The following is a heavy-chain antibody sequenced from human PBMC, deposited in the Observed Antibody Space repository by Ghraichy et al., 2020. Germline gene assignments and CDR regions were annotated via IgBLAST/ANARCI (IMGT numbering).Heavy chain of an antibody. CDR3: AREQNTGYSSGWSLGVDAFDI. CDR1: GGSISSGSCY. CDR2: TYTSGST. J-gene: IGHJ3*02. D-gene: IGHD6-19*01. V-gene: IGHV4-61*02. Sequence: SETLSLTCTVSGGSISSGSCYWSWIRQPAGKGLEWIGRTYTSGSTNYNPSLKSRVTISVDTSKNQFSLKLSSVTAADTAVYYCAREQNTGYSSGWSLGVDAFDIWGQGTMVTVSS.